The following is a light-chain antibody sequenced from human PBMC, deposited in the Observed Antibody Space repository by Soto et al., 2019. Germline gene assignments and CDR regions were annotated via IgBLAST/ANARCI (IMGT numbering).Light chain of an antibody. V-gene: IGLV1-40*01. J-gene: IGLJ3*02. Sequence: QSVLTQPPSVSGAPGQRVTISCTGNSSNIGAGYDVHWYQQLPGTAPKLLIYDNSNRPSGVPDRFSGSRSGTSVSLAITGLQAEDEAYDYCQSYDSSLSVVFGGGTKVTVL. CDR1: SSNIGAGYD. CDR2: DNS. CDR3: QSYDSSLSVV.